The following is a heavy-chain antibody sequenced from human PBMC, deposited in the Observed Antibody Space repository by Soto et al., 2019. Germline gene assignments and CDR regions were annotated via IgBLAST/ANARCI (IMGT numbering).Heavy chain of an antibody. CDR3: ARHLDIVAKIFDY. D-gene: IGHD5-12*01. V-gene: IGHV4-39*01. Sequence: QLQLQESGPGLVKPSETLSLTCTVSGGSISSSSYYWGWIRQPPGKVLEWIGSIYYSGSTYYNPSLMSRVTITVDTSKNQFSLKLSSVTAADTAVSYCARHLDIVAKIFDYWGQGTLVTVSS. CDR1: GGSISSSSYY. CDR2: IYYSGST. J-gene: IGHJ4*02.